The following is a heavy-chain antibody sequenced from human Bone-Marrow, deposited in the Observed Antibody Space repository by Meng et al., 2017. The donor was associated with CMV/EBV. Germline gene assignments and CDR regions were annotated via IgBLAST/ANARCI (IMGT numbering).Heavy chain of an antibody. CDR3: ARGRVRVGQRYTILNWDFDL. V-gene: IGHV1-69*05. CDR2: IIPIFGTA. J-gene: IGHJ2*01. Sequence: SVKVSCKASGYTFSSYAISWVRQAPGQGLEWMGGIIPIFGTANYAQKFQGRVTITTDESTSKAHMELSSLRSEDTAVYYCARGRVRVGQRYTILNWDFDLWGRGTLVTVSS. CDR1: GYTFSSYA. D-gene: IGHD1-14*01.